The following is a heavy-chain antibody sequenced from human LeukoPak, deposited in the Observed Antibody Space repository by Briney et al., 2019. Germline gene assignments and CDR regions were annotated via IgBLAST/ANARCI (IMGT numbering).Heavy chain of an antibody. J-gene: IGHJ4*02. V-gene: IGHV3-23*01. CDR2: VTGSSRYT. Sequence: GGSLRLSCAASGFYFSNYAMTWVRQAPGKGLEWISVVTGSSRYTYYADSVKGRFTISRDNSKNILYLEMNSLRVEDTAIYYCAKDRSSGTSCSNYWGRGTLVTVSS. CDR3: AKDRSSGTSCSNY. D-gene: IGHD2-2*01. CDR1: GFYFSNYA.